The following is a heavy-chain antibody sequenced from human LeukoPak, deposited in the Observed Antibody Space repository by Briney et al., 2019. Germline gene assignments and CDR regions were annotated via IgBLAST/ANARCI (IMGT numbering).Heavy chain of an antibody. J-gene: IGHJ4*02. Sequence: GGSLRLSCAASGFTFSSYAINWVRQAPGKGLEWVSVISDNGGSTYYADSVKGRFTISRDNSKNTLYLQMNSLRAEDTAVYYCAKNAYSFEGAPFDYWGQGTLVTVSS. V-gene: IGHV3-23*01. D-gene: IGHD5-18*01. CDR2: ISDNGGST. CDR1: GFTFSSYA. CDR3: AKNAYSFEGAPFDY.